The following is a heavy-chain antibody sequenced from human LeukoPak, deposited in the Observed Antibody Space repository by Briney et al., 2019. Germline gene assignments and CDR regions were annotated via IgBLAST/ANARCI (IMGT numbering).Heavy chain of an antibody. V-gene: IGHV4-34*01. CDR1: GGSFSGYY. D-gene: IGHD2-2*01. Sequence: SETLSLTCAVYGGSFSGYYWSWIRQPPGKGLEWIGEINHSGSTNYNPSLKSRVTISVDTSKNQFSLKLSSVTAADTAVYYCARGGVFDVVVSAANRTNWFDPWGQGTLVTVSS. CDR3: ARGGVFDVVVSAANRTNWFDP. CDR2: INHSGST. J-gene: IGHJ5*02.